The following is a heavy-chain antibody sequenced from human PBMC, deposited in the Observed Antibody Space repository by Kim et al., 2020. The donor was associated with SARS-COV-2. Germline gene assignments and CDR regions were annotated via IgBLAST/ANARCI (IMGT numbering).Heavy chain of an antibody. CDR3: ARARYDSSGGVFDY. Sequence: GGSLRLSCAASGFIFSSYEMNWVRQAPGKGLEWVSYITSSGSTIYYADSVKGRFTISRDNAKNSLYLQMNSLRAEDTAVYYCARARYDSSGGVFDYWGQGTPVTVSS. CDR2: ITSSGSTI. V-gene: IGHV3-48*03. D-gene: IGHD3-22*01. J-gene: IGHJ4*02. CDR1: GFIFSSYE.